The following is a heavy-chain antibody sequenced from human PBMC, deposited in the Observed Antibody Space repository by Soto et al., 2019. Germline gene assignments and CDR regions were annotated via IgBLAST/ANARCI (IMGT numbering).Heavy chain of an antibody. D-gene: IGHD3-10*01. V-gene: IGHV3-30-3*01. CDR3: AILWFGEYFG. CDR1: GFLFSGYP. J-gene: IGHJ4*02. CDR2: TSYNEDTK. Sequence: ESGGGVVQPGGSLRLSCVASGFLFSGYPMHWVRQAPGRGLEWLAVTSYNEDTKHYADSLKGRFTISRDNSKNTLYLHMKNLRPDDTAIYYCAILWFGEYFGWGQGTLVTVSA.